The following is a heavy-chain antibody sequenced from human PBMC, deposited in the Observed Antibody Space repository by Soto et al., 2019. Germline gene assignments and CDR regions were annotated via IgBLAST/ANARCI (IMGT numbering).Heavy chain of an antibody. CDR3: ARGVLRFLQWFEP. V-gene: IGHV4-61*01. CDR1: GASVNSENYY. Sequence: PSETLSLTCTVSGASVNSENYYWSWIRQPPGKGLEWIGYVYYSGSTNYNPSLKSRATISLETYKNQFSLKMTSMTSADTAFYYCARGVLRFLQWFEPWGQGTLVT. D-gene: IGHD3-3*01. CDR2: VYYSGST. J-gene: IGHJ5*02.